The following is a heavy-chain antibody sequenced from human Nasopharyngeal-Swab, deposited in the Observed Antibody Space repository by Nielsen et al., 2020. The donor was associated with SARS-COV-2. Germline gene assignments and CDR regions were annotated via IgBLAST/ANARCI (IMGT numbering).Heavy chain of an antibody. V-gene: IGHV4-59*01. D-gene: IGHD2-2*01. J-gene: IGHJ6*03. CDR2: IYYSGST. CDR3: ARASEVPAAMDYYYYMDV. Sequence: WIRQPPGKGLEWIGYIYYSGSTNYNPSLKSRVTISVDTSKNQFSLKLSSVTAADTAVYYCARASEVPAAMDYYYYMDVWGKGTTVTVSS.